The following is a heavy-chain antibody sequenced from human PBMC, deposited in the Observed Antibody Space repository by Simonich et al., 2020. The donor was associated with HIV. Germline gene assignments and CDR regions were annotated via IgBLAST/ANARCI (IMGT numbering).Heavy chain of an antibody. CDR1: GGPFSGYY. CDR3: ARTGDRVFDY. CDR2: INQSEST. D-gene: IGHD1-1*01. V-gene: IGHV4-34*01. Sequence: QVQLQQWGAGLLKPSETLSLTCAVYGGPFSGYYGSWIRQPPGKGLEWIGEINQSESTNYNPSLKSRVTILVDTSKNQFSLKLSSVTAADTAVYFCARTGDRVFDYWGQGILVTVSS. J-gene: IGHJ4*02.